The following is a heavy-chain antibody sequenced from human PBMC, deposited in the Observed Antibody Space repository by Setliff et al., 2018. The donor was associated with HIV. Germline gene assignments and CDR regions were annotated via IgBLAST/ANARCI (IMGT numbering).Heavy chain of an antibody. CDR1: GGSFSDYY. J-gene: IGHJ6*02. CDR3: ARSPSYSSSFSYYYYSMDV. D-gene: IGHD6-6*01. CDR2: IYTSGST. V-gene: IGHV4-4*07. Sequence: SETLSLTCTVSGGSFSDYYRSWIRQPPGKGLEWIGRIYTSGSTNYNPSLKSRVTMSVDTSKNQFSLKLSSVTAADTAVYYCARSPSYSSSFSYYYYSMDVWGQGTTVTVSS.